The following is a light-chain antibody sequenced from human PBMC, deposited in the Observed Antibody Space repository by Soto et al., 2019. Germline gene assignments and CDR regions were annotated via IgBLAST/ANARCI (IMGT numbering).Light chain of an antibody. Sequence: QSVLTQAPSASGTPGQRVTISCSGSSSNIGSKNVNWYQQLPGMAPKLLIFNNHQRPSGVPDRFSGSKSGTSASLAISGLQSEDEADYYCAAWDDSLNACVFGTGTKLTVL. CDR2: NNH. V-gene: IGLV1-44*01. CDR1: SSNIGSKN. J-gene: IGLJ1*01. CDR3: AAWDDSLNACV.